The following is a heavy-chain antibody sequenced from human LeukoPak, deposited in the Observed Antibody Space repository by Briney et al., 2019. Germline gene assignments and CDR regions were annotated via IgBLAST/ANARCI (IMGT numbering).Heavy chain of an antibody. V-gene: IGHV3-48*01. CDR2: ISNSSSTI. D-gene: IGHD5-18*01. CDR1: GFTFSSYS. Sequence: PGGSLRLSCAASGFTFSSYSMNWVRQAPGKGLEWVSYISNSSSTIYYADSVKGRFTISRDNSKNTLYLQMNSLRAEDTAVYYCAKESGYSYGYTYYYYGLDVWGQGTTVTVSS. CDR3: AKESGYSYGYTYYYYGLDV. J-gene: IGHJ6*02.